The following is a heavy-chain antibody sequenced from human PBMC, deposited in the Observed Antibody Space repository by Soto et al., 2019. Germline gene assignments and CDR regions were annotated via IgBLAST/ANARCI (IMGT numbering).Heavy chain of an antibody. Sequence: QLQLQESGPGLVKPSETLSLTCTVSGGSISSSSYYWGWIRQPPGKGLEGIGSIYYSGSTYYNPSLKSRVTISVDTSKHQFALKLSSVTAADTAVYYCARTNTFGGVIAKIHFDYWGQGTLVTVSS. CDR2: IYYSGST. J-gene: IGHJ4*02. CDR1: GGSISSSSYY. D-gene: IGHD3-16*02. CDR3: ARTNTFGGVIAKIHFDY. V-gene: IGHV4-39*01.